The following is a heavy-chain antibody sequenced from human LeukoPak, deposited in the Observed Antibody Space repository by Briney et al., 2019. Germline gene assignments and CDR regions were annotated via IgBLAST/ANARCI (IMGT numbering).Heavy chain of an antibody. V-gene: IGHV4-39*01. J-gene: IGHJ4*02. D-gene: IGHD6-19*01. CDR1: GGSISSSSYY. Sequence: SETLSLTCTVCGGSISSSSYYWGWIRQPPGKGREWIGSIYYRGSTFYSPSLKSRVTISLDTSQNQFSLTLSSVTAADTAVYYCARRDMSKAGFDYWGQGTLVTVSS. CDR2: IYYRGST. CDR3: ARRDMSKAGFDY.